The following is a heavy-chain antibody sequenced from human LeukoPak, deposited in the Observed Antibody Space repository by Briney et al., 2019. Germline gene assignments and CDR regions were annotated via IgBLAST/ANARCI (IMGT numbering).Heavy chain of an antibody. V-gene: IGHV4-30-4*01. CDR3: ARAPDILTATGSFDP. CDR1: GGSISSGDYY. J-gene: IGHJ5*02. CDR2: IYYSSST. Sequence: PSQTLSLTCTVSGGSISSGDYYWSWIRQPPGKGLEWNGYIYYSSSTYYYPSLKSRVTISVDTSKNQFSLKLSSVTAADTAVYYWARAPDILTATGSFDPWGQGTLVTVSS. D-gene: IGHD3-9*01.